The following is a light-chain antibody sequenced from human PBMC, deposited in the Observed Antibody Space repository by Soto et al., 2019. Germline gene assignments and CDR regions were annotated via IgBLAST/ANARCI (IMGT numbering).Light chain of an antibody. J-gene: IGLJ3*02. CDR2: EVN. V-gene: IGLV2-14*01. Sequence: QSALTQPASVSGSPGQSITISCTGTSSDVGGYNHVAWYQQYPGKAPKLMIYEVNNRPSGVSHRFSGSKSGNTASLTFSGLQPEDEADYYCSSYASSGAVVFGGGTKLTVL. CDR1: SSDVGGYNH. CDR3: SSYASSGAVV.